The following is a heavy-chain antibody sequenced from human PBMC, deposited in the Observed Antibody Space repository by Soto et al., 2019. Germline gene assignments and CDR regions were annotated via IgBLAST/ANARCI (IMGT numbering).Heavy chain of an antibody. V-gene: IGHV3-48*03. CDR1: GFRFSDYK. J-gene: IGHJ5*02. CDR3: VRQQYDFLVDP. Sequence: GGSLRLSCAASGFRFSDYKMIWVRQAPGKGLEWVSYISGSGSTIYYADSVKGRFTISRDNARNSLYLQMDSLRAEDTALYYCVRQQYDFLVDPWGQGTLVTVSS. CDR2: ISGSGSTI. D-gene: IGHD3-16*01.